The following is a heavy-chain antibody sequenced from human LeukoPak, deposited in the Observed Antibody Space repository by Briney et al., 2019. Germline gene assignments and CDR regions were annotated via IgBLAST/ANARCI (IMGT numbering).Heavy chain of an antibody. CDR1: GGSISSGSYF. Sequence: SQTLSLTCTVSGGSISSGSYFWSWLRQPAGTGLEWLGRIYTSGSTNYNPSLKSRVTISPDTSKNQFSLKLSSVTAADTAVYYCARELAGYGKLDYWGQGILVTVSS. CDR2: IYTSGST. CDR3: ARELAGYGKLDY. D-gene: IGHD5-12*01. J-gene: IGHJ4*01. V-gene: IGHV4-61*02.